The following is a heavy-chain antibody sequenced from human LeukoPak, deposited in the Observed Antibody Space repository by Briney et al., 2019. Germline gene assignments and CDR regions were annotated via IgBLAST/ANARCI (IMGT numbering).Heavy chain of an antibody. D-gene: IGHD3-10*01. V-gene: IGHV4-34*01. Sequence: PSATLSLTCAVYVVSFSGCYWSWLRQPPGKGLEWLREINHSGSTNYNSSFKSRVTISVDTSKNQFSLKLSSVTTADTAVYYCARGYYGSGSHCCHMDVWGKGTMITVS. J-gene: IGHJ6*03. CDR2: INHSGST. CDR3: ARGYYGSGSHCCHMDV. CDR1: VVSFSGCY.